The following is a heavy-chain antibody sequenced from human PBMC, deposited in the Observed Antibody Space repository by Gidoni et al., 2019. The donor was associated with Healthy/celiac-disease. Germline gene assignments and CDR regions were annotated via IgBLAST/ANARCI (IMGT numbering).Heavy chain of an antibody. Sequence: QVQLQQWGAGLLKPSDTLSLTCAVYGGSFSGYYWIWIRQPPGKGLEWIGEINHSGSTNYNPSLKSRVTISVDTSKNQFSLKLSSVTAADTAVYYCARADTIAVAGLDYWGQRTLVTVSS. CDR3: ARADTIAVAGLDY. D-gene: IGHD6-19*01. CDR2: INHSGST. CDR1: GGSFSGYY. V-gene: IGHV4-34*01. J-gene: IGHJ4*02.